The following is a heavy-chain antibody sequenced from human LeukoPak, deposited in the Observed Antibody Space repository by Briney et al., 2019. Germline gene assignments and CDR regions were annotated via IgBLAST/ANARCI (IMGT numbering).Heavy chain of an antibody. D-gene: IGHD4-17*01. CDR2: ISGSGGST. Sequence: GGSLRLSCAASGFTFSSYAMSWVRQAPGKGLEWVSAISGSGGSTYYADSVKGRFTISRDNSKNTLYLQMNSRRAEDTAVYYCANTVTIPAYYFDYWGQGTLVTVSS. CDR1: GFTFSSYA. J-gene: IGHJ4*02. CDR3: ANTVTIPAYYFDY. V-gene: IGHV3-23*01.